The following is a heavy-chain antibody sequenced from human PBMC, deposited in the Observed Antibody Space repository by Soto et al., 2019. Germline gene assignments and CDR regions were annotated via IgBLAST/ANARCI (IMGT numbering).Heavy chain of an antibody. V-gene: IGHV3-23*01. CDR2: ISKDGRNT. CDR1: GFRVGDYA. J-gene: IGHJ4*02. Sequence: GGSLRLSCVASGFRVGDYAVNWVRQAPLKGLEWVSTISKDGRNTHYADSVRGRFTISRDLSKNALFLQMNSLSPEDAAIYYCGKDPSTGPADYWGQGTLVTVSS. CDR3: GKDPSTGPADY. D-gene: IGHD3-9*01.